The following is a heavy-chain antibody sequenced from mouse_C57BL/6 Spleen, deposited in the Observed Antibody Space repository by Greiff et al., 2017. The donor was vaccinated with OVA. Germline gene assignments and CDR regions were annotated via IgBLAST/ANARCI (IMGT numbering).Heavy chain of an antibody. CDR3: ARDYYGSSWYFDV. V-gene: IGHV1-81*01. J-gene: IGHJ1*03. CDR2: IYPRSGNT. CDR1: GYTFTSSG. Sequence: QVQLQQSGAELARPGASVKLSCKASGYTFTSSGISWVKQRTGQGLEWIGEIYPRSGNTYYNEKFKGKATLTADKSSSTAYMELRSLTSEDSAVYFWARDYYGSSWYFDVWGTGTTVTVSS. D-gene: IGHD1-1*01.